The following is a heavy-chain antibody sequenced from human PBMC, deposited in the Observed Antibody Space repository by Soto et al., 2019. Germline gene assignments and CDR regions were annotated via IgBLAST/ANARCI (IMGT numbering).Heavy chain of an antibody. D-gene: IGHD6-19*01. Sequence: GGSLRLSCAASGFTFSSYAMSWVRQAPGKGLEWVSAISGSGGSTYYADSVKGRFTISRDNSKNTLYLQMNSLRAEDTAVYYCAKDSIAVAGPESYYYYYYGMDVWGQGTTVTVSS. J-gene: IGHJ6*02. V-gene: IGHV3-23*01. CDR3: AKDSIAVAGPESYYYYYYGMDV. CDR2: ISGSGGST. CDR1: GFTFSSYA.